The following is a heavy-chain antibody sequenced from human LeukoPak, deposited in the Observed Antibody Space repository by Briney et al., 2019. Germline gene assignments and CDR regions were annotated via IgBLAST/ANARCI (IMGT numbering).Heavy chain of an antibody. D-gene: IGHD4-17*01. CDR3: ARDPGDPDAFDI. Sequence: SETLSLTCTVSGGSISSYYWSWLRQPPGKGLEWIGYIYYSGSTNYNPSLKSRVTISVDTSKNQFSLKLSSVTAADTAVYYCARDPGDPDAFDIWGQGTMVTVSS. CDR2: IYYSGST. V-gene: IGHV4-59*01. J-gene: IGHJ3*02. CDR1: GGSISSYY.